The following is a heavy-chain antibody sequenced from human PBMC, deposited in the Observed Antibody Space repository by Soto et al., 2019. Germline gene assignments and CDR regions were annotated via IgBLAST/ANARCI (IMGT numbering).Heavy chain of an antibody. J-gene: IGHJ4*02. CDR3: ARAGDDCSAANCYVIDY. V-gene: IGHV1-3*04. CDR2: INSGKGNT. D-gene: IGHD2-2*01. Sequence: ASVKVSCKASGYTFTRYAMHWVRQAPGQRLEWMGWINSGKGNTKYSEKFQGRVTITSDTSASTAYMDLSSLRSEDTAMYYCARAGDDCSAANCYVIDYWGQGTRVTVS. CDR1: GYTFTRYA.